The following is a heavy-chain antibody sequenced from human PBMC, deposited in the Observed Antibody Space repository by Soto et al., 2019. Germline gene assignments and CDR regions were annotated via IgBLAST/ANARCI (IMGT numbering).Heavy chain of an antibody. Sequence: EVQLVESGGNLVQPGGSLRLSCAASGFTFSTSWMTWVRQTPGKRLEWVASMRGDGVEIYYVDSVKGRFTISRDNAKNSLYLQMNSLRPEDTAMYYCASDPFLSAFDIWGLGTMVTVSS. CDR2: MRGDGVEI. CDR3: ASDPFLSAFDI. CDR1: GFTFSTSW. J-gene: IGHJ3*02. V-gene: IGHV3-7*03.